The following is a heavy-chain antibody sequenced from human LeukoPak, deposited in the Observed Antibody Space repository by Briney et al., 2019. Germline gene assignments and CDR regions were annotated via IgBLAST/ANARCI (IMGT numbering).Heavy chain of an antibody. J-gene: IGHJ4*02. Sequence: GGSLRPSCAASGFTFSNAWMSWVRQAPGKGLEWVGRIKSKTDGGTTDYAAPVKGRFTISRDDSKNTLYLQMNSLKTEDTAVYYCTTDLLITMIVVVTDYWGQGTLVTVSS. D-gene: IGHD3-22*01. CDR2: IKSKTDGGTT. V-gene: IGHV3-15*01. CDR1: GFTFSNAW. CDR3: TTDLLITMIVVVTDY.